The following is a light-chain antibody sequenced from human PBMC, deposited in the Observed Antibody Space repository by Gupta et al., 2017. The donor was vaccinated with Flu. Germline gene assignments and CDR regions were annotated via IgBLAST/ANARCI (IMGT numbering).Light chain of an antibody. J-gene: IGLJ3*02. CDR1: SGSVATNYY. CDR3: LLDRGSVVWV. V-gene: IGLV8-61*01. Sequence: TGTLTCGWSSGSVATNYYRNWYQQTPGQAPRKLIYSKNNRSPGVTARFSGSIRGNKAALTISGAQADEEYVYYGLLDRGSVVWVFGGGTKLTVL. CDR2: SKN.